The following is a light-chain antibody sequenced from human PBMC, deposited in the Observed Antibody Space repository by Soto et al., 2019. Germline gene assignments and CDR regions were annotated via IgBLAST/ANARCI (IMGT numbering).Light chain of an antibody. CDR3: QQYGSSPPT. V-gene: IGKV3D-15*01. J-gene: IGKJ1*01. CDR2: GAS. Sequence: ESVMTQSPATLSVSPGARVRLSGTASQSVSGNLAWYQQKPGQAPRLLIHGASTRATGIPDRFSGSGSGTDFTLTISSLQPEDFAVYYCQQYGSSPPTFGQGTKVDIK. CDR1: QSVSGN.